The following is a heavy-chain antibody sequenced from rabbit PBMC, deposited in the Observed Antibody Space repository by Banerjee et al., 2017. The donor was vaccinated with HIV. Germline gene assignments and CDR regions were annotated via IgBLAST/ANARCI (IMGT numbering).Heavy chain of an antibody. D-gene: IGHD7-1*01. J-gene: IGHJ4*01. V-gene: IGHV1S40*01. CDR3: ARTGIGLSFNL. CDR2: IYTGSSGST. Sequence: QSLEESGGGLVQPGGSLKLSCVASGFDFSSYGVGWVRQAPGKGLEWIACIYTGSSGSTYYASWAKGRFTISKTSSTTVTLQMTSLTAADTATYFCARTGIGLSFNLWGPGTLVTVS. CDR1: GFDFSSYG.